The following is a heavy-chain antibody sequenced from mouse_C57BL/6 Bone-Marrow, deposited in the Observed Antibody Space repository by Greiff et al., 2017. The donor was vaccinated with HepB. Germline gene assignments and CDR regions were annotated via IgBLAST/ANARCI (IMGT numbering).Heavy chain of an antibody. CDR2: IDPNSGGT. J-gene: IGHJ4*01. CDR1: GYTFTSYW. CDR3: ARFTTVVAKDYYYYAMDY. Sequence: QVQLQQSGAELVKPGASVKLSCKASGYTFTSYWMHWVKQRPGRGLEWIGRIDPNSGGTKYNEKFKSKATLTVDKPSSTAYMQLSSLTSEDSAVYYCARFTTVVAKDYYYYAMDYWGQGTSVTVSS. V-gene: IGHV1-72*01. D-gene: IGHD1-1*01.